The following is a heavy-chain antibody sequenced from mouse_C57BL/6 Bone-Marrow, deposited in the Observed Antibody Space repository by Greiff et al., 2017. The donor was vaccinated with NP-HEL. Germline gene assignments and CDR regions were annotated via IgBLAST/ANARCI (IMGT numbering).Heavy chain of an antibody. CDR1: GFTFSDYG. J-gene: IGHJ2*01. CDR3: ARKSKNYFDY. Sequence: EVQLVESGGGLVKSGGSLKLSCAASGFTFSDYGMHWVRQAPEKGLEWVAYISSGSSTIYYADTVKGRFTISRDNAKNTLFLQMTSLRSEDTAMYYCARKSKNYFDYWGQGTTLTVSS. V-gene: IGHV5-17*01. D-gene: IGHD2-5*01. CDR2: ISSGSSTI.